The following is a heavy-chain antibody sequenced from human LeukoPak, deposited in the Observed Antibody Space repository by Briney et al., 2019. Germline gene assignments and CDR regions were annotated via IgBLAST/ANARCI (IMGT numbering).Heavy chain of an antibody. J-gene: IGHJ3*02. CDR2: ISAYNGNT. V-gene: IGHV1-18*04. D-gene: IGHD3-16*01. Sequence: ASVKVSCKASGYTFTSYYMHWVRQAPGQGLEWMGWISAYNGNTNYAQKLQGRVTMTTDTSTSTAYMELRSLRSDDTAVYYCARDMKDAFDIWGQGTMVTVSS. CDR3: ARDMKDAFDI. CDR1: GYTFTSYY.